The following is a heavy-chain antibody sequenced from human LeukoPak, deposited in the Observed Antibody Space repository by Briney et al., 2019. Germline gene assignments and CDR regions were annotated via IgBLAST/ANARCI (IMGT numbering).Heavy chain of an antibody. CDR3: ARRYTTVGCFDP. V-gene: IGHV1-69*10. CDR2: IIPALGRV. D-gene: IGHD4-11*01. J-gene: IGHJ5*02. Sequence: ASVKVSCKASGGTFSTYVISWLRQAPGQGLEWMGGIIPALGRVNYAQKFQGRVTITADESTSTAYMELSSLRSEDTAVYYCARRYTTVGCFDPWGQGILVTVSS. CDR1: GGTFSTYV.